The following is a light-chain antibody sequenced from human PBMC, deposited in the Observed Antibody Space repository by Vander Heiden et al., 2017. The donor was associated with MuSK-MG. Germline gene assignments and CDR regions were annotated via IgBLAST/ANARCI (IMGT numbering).Light chain of an antibody. CDR1: SLRNQY. CDR2: GKN. Sequence: SSELTQDPAVSVALGQTVRIACQGDSLRNQYASWYQQKPGQAPVLVIYGKNNRPSGIPDRFSGSSSGNTASLTITGAQAEDEADYYCNSRDSSGNLVVFGGGTKLTVL. CDR3: NSRDSSGNLVV. J-gene: IGLJ2*01. V-gene: IGLV3-19*01.